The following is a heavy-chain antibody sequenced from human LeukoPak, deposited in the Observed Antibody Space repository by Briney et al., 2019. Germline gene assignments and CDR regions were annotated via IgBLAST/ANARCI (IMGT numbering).Heavy chain of an antibody. V-gene: IGHV3-23*01. CDR2: ISGSGGST. Sequence: GGSLRLSWAASGFTFSSYAMSWVRQAPGKGLEGVSAISGSGGSTYYADSVKGRFTISRDNSKNTLYLQMNSLRAEDTAVYYCAAQIITMIVESNWGQGTLVTVSS. CDR1: GFTFSSYA. J-gene: IGHJ4*02. D-gene: IGHD3-22*01. CDR3: AAQIITMIVESN.